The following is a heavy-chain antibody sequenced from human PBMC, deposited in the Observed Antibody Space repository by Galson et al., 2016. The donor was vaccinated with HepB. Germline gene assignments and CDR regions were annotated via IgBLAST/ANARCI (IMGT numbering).Heavy chain of an antibody. CDR1: GGSISSRNW. D-gene: IGHD4-23*01. CDR3: AMDYGGNSAFDC. CDR2: ISHSGTT. Sequence: SETLSLTCAVSGGSISSRNWWNWVRQAPGKGLEWIGEISHSGTTNYNPSLKSPVTISVDKSKNQFSLKLSSVTAADTAVYYCAMDYGGNSAFDCWGQGTLVTVSS. V-gene: IGHV4-4*02. J-gene: IGHJ4*02.